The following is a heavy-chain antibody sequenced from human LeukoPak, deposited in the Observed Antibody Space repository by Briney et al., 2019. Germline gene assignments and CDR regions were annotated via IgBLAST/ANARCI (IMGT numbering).Heavy chain of an antibody. D-gene: IGHD3-3*01. CDR1: GFTFNTYG. CDR2: ISYDGSNK. J-gene: IGHJ4*02. V-gene: IGHV3-30*18. Sequence: GGSLRLSCAASGFTFNTYGMYWVRQAPGKGLEWVAVISYDGSNKYYADSVKGRFTISRDNSKNTLFRQMNSLRAEDTALYYCAKLLITRVVIPPALDSWGQGTLVTVSS. CDR3: AKLLITRVVIPPALDS.